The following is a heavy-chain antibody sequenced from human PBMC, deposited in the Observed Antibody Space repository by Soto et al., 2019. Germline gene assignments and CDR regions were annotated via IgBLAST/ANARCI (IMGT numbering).Heavy chain of an antibody. Sequence: GGSLRLSCAASGFIFSSYGMHWVRQAPGKGLEWVAVIWYDGSNKYYADSVKGRFTISRDNSKNTLYLQMNSLRAEDTAVYYCARGFAVYYFDYWGQGTLVTVSS. D-gene: IGHD3-10*01. J-gene: IGHJ4*02. CDR1: GFIFSSYG. V-gene: IGHV3-33*08. CDR3: ARGFAVYYFDY. CDR2: IWYDGSNK.